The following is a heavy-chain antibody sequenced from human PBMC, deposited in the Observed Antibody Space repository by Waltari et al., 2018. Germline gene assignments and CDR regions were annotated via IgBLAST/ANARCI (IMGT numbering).Heavy chain of an antibody. CDR3: ARGASGGTNEALDI. Sequence: QVQLQESGPRLVKPSETLSLTCTIFGGSIHTYYWSWIRRPAGKGLEWIGRIYSNEISDYSPSLKSRVTMSVGTSRNRFSLRLTSVTAADTALYYCARGASGGTNEALDIWGQGTRVTVSS. CDR1: GGSIHTYY. D-gene: IGHD1-7*01. V-gene: IGHV4-4*07. J-gene: IGHJ3*02. CDR2: IYSNEIS.